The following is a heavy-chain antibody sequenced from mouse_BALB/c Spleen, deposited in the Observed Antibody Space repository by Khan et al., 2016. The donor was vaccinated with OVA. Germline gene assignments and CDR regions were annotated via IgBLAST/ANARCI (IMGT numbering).Heavy chain of an antibody. CDR3: ARTGRIKY. CDR1: GYSITSGYG. Sequence: VQLKESGPGLVKPSQSLSLTCTVTGYSITSGYGWNWIRQFPGNKLEWMGYISYSGSTNYNPSLTSRISITRDTSKNQFFLQLNSVTTEDTATYYCARTGRIKYWGQGTTLTVSS. D-gene: IGHD1-1*01. CDR2: ISYSGST. J-gene: IGHJ2*01. V-gene: IGHV3-2*02.